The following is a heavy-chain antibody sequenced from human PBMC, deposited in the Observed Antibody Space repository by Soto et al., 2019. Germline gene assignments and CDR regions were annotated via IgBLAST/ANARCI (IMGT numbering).Heavy chain of an antibody. CDR1: GFTFSSYW. CDR3: ARKYYDFWSGYYKGEADDAFDI. CDR2: IKQDGSEK. J-gene: IGHJ3*02. D-gene: IGHD3-3*01. V-gene: IGHV3-7*01. Sequence: EVQLVESGGGLVQPGGSLRLSCAASGFTFSSYWMSWVRQAPGKGLEWVASIKQDGSEKYYVDSVKGRFTISRDNAKNSLYLQMNSLRAEDTAVYYCARKYYDFWSGYYKGEADDAFDIWGQGTMVTVSS.